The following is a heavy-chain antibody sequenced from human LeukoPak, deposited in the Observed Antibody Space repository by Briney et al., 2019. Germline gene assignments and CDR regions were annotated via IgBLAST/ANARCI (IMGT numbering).Heavy chain of an antibody. CDR3: ARVNARSDFWSVSAYYYGMDV. CDR2: MSYAGSDK. V-gene: IGHV3-30-3*01. D-gene: IGHD3-3*01. Sequence: GRSLRLSCVASGFTFTDYAMHWVRQAPGKGLEWVAVMSYAGSDKYYADSVKRRFTISRDNSKNTLYLQMNSLRAEDTAVYYCARVNARSDFWSVSAYYYGMDVWGQGTTVTVSS. J-gene: IGHJ6*02. CDR1: GFTFTDYA.